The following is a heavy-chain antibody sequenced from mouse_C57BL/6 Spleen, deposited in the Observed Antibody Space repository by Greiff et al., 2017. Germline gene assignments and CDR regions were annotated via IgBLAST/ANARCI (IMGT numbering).Heavy chain of an antibody. V-gene: IGHV1-64*01. CDR3: ASGQVAMAY. CDR1: GYTFTSYW. Sequence: QVQLQQPGAELVKPGASVKLSCKASGYTFTSYWMHWVKQRPGQGLEWIGMIHPNSGSTNYTEKFKSKATLTVDKSSSTAYMQLSSLTSEDSAVYYCASGQVAMAYWGQGTLVTVSS. J-gene: IGHJ4*01. CDR2: IHPNSGST.